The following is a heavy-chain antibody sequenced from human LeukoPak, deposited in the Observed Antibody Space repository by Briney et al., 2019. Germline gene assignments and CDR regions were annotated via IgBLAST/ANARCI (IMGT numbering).Heavy chain of an antibody. J-gene: IGHJ6*03. V-gene: IGHV1-69*05. CDR2: IIPIFGTA. D-gene: IGHD6-6*01. CDR3: AFSMAAFYYYYYYMEV. Sequence: GSSVKVSCKASGGTFSSYAISWVRQAPGQGLEWMGGIIPIFGTANYAQKFQGRVTITTDESTSTAYMELSSLRSEDTAVYYCAFSMAAFYYYYYYMEVWGKGTTVTVSS. CDR1: GGTFSSYA.